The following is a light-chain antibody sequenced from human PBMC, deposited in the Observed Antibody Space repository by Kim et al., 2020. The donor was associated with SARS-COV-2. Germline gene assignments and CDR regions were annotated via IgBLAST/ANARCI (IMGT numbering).Light chain of an antibody. J-gene: IGKJ1*01. CDR3: QKYNSAPRT. V-gene: IGKV1-27*01. CDR1: QGISNY. CDR2: AAS. Sequence: DIQMNQSPYSLSASVGDRVTITCRASQGISNYLAWYQQKPGKVPKLLIYAASTLQSGVPSRFSGSGSGTDFTLTISSLQPEDVATYYCQKYNSAPRTFGQWTKVDIK.